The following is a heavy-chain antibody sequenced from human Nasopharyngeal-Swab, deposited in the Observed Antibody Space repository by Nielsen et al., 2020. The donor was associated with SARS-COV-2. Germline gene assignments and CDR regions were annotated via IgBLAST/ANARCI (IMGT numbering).Heavy chain of an antibody. CDR3: ARDRGINWFAP. Sequence: ASVKVSCKASGYTFTGYYMHWVRQAPGQGLEWMGWINPNSGGTNYAQKFQGWVTMTRDTSISTSYMELSRLSSADTAVYYCARDRGINWFAPFFPVPLVPVSS. V-gene: IGHV1-2*04. CDR1: GYTFTGYY. CDR2: INPNSGGT. J-gene: IGHJ5*02.